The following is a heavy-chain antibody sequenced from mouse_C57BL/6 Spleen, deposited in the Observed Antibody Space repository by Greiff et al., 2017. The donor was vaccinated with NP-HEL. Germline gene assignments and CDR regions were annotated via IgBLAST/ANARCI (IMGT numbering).Heavy chain of an antibody. V-gene: IGHV1-15*01. J-gene: IGHJ4*01. CDR2: IDPETGST. CDR3: TDNKDYAMDY. CDR1: GYTFTDYE. Sequence: VQLQQSGAELVRPGASVTLSCKASGYTFTDYEMHWVKQTPVHGLEWIGAIDPETGSTAYNQKFKGKSILTADKSSSTAYMELRSLTSEDSAVYYGTDNKDYAMDYWGQGTSVTVSS.